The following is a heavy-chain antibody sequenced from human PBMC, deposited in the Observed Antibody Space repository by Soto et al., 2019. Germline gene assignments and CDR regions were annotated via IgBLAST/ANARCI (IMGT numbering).Heavy chain of an antibody. D-gene: IGHD3-9*01. CDR2: IWYDGSNK. Sequence: QVQLVESGGGVVQPGRSLRLSCAASGFTFSSYGMHWVRQAPGKGLEWVAVIWYDGSNKYYADSVKGRFTISRDNSKNTLYLQMNSLRAEDTAVYYCARVAGYDILTELDYWGQGTLVTISS. V-gene: IGHV3-33*01. CDR3: ARVAGYDILTELDY. J-gene: IGHJ4*02. CDR1: GFTFSSYG.